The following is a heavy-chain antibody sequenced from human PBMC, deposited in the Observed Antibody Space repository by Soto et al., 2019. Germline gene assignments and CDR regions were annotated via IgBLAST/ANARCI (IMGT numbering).Heavy chain of an antibody. V-gene: IGHV4-31*03. CDR3: VRGVLS. Sequence: QVQLQESGPGLVKASQTLSLTCNVSGGSIRSGGYYWTWIRQHPGKGLEWIGNIHHSGSTFYNPSLKSRRSISLDTSKNQFSLKLSSVTAADTAVYFCVRGVLSWGQGTLVTVSS. J-gene: IGHJ1*01. CDR2: IHHSGST. D-gene: IGHD3-10*01. CDR1: GGSIRSGGYY.